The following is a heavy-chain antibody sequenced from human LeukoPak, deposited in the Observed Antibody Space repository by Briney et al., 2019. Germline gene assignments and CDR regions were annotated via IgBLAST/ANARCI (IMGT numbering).Heavy chain of an antibody. D-gene: IGHD4-17*01. J-gene: IGHJ4*02. CDR1: GFTFNNYA. Sequence: PGGSLRLSCAASGFTFNNYAMNWVRQAPGKGLEWVSSIGGSGETTYYADSAKGRFTISRDNSQNTLYLQMNSLRAEDTAVYYCARDYADYVGYFFFDYWGQGTLVTVSS. CDR2: IGGSGETT. CDR3: ARDYADYVGYFFFDY. V-gene: IGHV3-23*01.